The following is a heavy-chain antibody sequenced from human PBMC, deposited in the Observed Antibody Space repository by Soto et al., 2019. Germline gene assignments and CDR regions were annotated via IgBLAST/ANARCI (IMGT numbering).Heavy chain of an antibody. CDR1: GFTFSSYG. V-gene: IGHV3-30*03. CDR2: ISYDGTNN. CDR3: ARETYYDFWSGAYYGMDV. Sequence: PGGSLRLSCAASGFTFSSYGMHWVRQAPGKGLEWVAVISYDGTNNYYTESVKGRFTISRDNSKNTLFLQMNSLRAEDTAVYFCARETYYDFWSGAYYGMDVWGQGTTVTVYS. D-gene: IGHD3-3*01. J-gene: IGHJ6*02.